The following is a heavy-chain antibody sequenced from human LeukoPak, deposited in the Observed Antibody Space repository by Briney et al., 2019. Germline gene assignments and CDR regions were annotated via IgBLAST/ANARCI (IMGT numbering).Heavy chain of an antibody. CDR1: GYSISSGYY. D-gene: IGHD3-22*01. CDR2: IHHSGST. CDR3: ARRALYDSSGYRYWYFDL. J-gene: IGHJ2*01. V-gene: IGHV4-38-2*02. Sequence: SETLSLTCTVSGYSISSGYYWGWIRQPPGKGLEWIGSIHHSGSTYYNPSLKSRVTISVDTSKNQFSLKLSSVTAADTAVYYCARRALYDSSGYRYWYFDLWGRGTLVTVSS.